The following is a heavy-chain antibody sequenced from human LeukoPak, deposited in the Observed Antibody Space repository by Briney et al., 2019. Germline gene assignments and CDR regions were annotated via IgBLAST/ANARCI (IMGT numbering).Heavy chain of an antibody. CDR2: VSSDGSST. D-gene: IGHD2-15*01. J-gene: IGHJ4*02. V-gene: IGHV3-74*01. CDR1: GFTFSDYW. CDR3: VNTGGHCSTPTCSHH. Sequence: GGSLRPSCAGSGFTFSDYWMHWVRQAPGKGLKWVSRVSSDGSSTDYADSVRGRFTIFRDNARYSLYLQMNNLRVEDTAVYYCVNTGGHCSTPTCSHHWGQGTLVTVSS.